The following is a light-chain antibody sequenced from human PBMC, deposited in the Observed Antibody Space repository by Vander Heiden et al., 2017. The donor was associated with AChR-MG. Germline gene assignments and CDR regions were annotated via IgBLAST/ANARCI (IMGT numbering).Light chain of an antibody. CDR2: ANN. J-gene: IGLJ2*01. CDR1: SSNIGADYD. V-gene: IGLV1-40*01. Sequence: QSVLTQPPSVSGAPGQRVTISCTGTSSNIGADYDVHWYQHRPGAAPKLLIYANNNRPSGVPDRFSGSRSGTSASLAITGLQAEDEADYYCQSYDSSLSVVFGGGTKLTVL. CDR3: QSYDSSLSVV.